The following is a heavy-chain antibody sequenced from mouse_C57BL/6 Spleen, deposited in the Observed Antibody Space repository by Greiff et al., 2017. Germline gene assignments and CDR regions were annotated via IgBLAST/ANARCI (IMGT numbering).Heavy chain of an antibody. J-gene: IGHJ3*01. CDR3: ARYGYDEMAY. CDR1: GYTFTSYG. Sequence: QVQLQQSGAELARPGASVKLSCKASGYTFTSYGISWVKQRTGQGLEWIGEIYPRSGNTYYNEKFKGKATLTADKSSSTAYMEFRSLTSEDSAVYVCARYGYDEMAYWGQGTLVTVSA. CDR2: IYPRSGNT. V-gene: IGHV1-81*01. D-gene: IGHD2-2*01.